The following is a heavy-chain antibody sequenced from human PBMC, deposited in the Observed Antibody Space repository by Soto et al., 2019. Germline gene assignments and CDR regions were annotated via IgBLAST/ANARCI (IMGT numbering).Heavy chain of an antibody. CDR2: IYYSGST. J-gene: IGHJ6*02. Sequence: PSETLSLTCTVSGGSISSYYWSWIRQPPGKGLEWIGYIYYSGSTNYNPSLKSRVTISVDTSKNQFSLKLSSVTAADTAVYYCASLPAAYYGTDVWGQGTTVTVSS. CDR1: GGSISSYY. V-gene: IGHV4-59*01. D-gene: IGHD2-2*01. CDR3: ASLPAAYYGTDV.